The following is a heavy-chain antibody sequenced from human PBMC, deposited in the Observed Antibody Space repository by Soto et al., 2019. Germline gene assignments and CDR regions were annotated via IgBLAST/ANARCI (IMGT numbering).Heavy chain of an antibody. Sequence: GGSLRLSCAASGFTFSSYAMHWVRQAPGKGLEYVSAISSNGGSTYYANSVRGRFAISRDNAENTVYLQMNSLRAEDTAVYYCARGIQYRYGMDVWGQGTTVTVSS. CDR3: ARGIQYRYGMDV. J-gene: IGHJ6*02. D-gene: IGHD5-18*01. CDR1: GFTFSSYA. V-gene: IGHV3-64*01. CDR2: ISSNGGST.